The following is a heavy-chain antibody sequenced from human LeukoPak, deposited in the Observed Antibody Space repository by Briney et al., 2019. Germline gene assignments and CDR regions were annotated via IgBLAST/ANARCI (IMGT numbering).Heavy chain of an antibody. D-gene: IGHD3-10*01. J-gene: IGHJ5*02. CDR1: GFTFSSSW. CDR2: INQDGGEI. Sequence: GSLRLSCAASGFTFSSSWMTWVRQAPGKGLEWVASINQDGGEIHYVDSVKGRFTISRDNAKNSLYLQMNSLTAEDTAVHYCVRAHHPGGWSDPWGQGTLVTVSS. V-gene: IGHV3-7*04. CDR3: VRAHHPGGWSDP.